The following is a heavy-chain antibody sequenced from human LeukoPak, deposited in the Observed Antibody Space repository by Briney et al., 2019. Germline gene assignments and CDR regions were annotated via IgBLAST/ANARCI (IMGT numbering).Heavy chain of an antibody. Sequence: GGSLRLSCAASGFTFSSYEMNWVRQAPGKGLEWVSYISSSGSTIYYADSVKGRFTISRDNSKNTLSLQMDSLRAEDTAIYYCAKQRGIYLDFDYWGQGTLVTVSS. J-gene: IGHJ4*02. V-gene: IGHV3-48*03. CDR1: GFTFSSYE. CDR3: AKQRGIYLDFDY. D-gene: IGHD1-26*01. CDR2: ISSSGSTI.